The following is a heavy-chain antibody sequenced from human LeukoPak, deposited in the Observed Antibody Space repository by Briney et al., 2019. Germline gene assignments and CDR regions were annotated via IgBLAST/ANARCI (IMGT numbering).Heavy chain of an antibody. Sequence: GGSLRLSCAASGFTFSSYGMHWVRQAPGKGLEWVAFIRYDGSNKYYADSVKGRFTISRDNSKNTLYLQLNSLRAEDTAVYYCAKDLHYYDSSGYYGTDYWGEGTLVTVSS. CDR1: GFTFSSYG. CDR3: AKDLHYYDSSGYYGTDY. D-gene: IGHD3-22*01. CDR2: IRYDGSNK. J-gene: IGHJ4*02. V-gene: IGHV3-30*02.